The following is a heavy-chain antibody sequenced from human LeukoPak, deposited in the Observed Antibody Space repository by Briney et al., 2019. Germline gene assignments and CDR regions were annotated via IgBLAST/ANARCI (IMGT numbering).Heavy chain of an antibody. CDR2: INPSGGST. CDR1: GYTFTSYY. Sequence: ASVKVSCKASGYTFTSYYMHWVRQAPGQGLEWMGIINPSGGSTSYAQKFQGRVTMTRDTSTSTVYMELSSLRSEDTAVYYCARAGCSITTCKAYDYWGQGTLVTVSS. D-gene: IGHD2-2*01. CDR3: ARAGCSITTCKAYDY. J-gene: IGHJ4*02. V-gene: IGHV1-46*01.